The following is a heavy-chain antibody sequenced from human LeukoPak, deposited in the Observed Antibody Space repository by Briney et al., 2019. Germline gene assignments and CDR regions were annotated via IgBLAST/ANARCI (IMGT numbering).Heavy chain of an antibody. CDR3: ASRTGSANFDY. Sequence: SVKVSCKASGGIFSSHAISWVRQAPGQGLEWMGGIIPIFGTTNYAQKFQGRVTITADESTSTTYMELSSLRSEDTAVYYCASRTGSANFDYWGQGPLVTVSS. CDR1: GGIFSSHA. V-gene: IGHV1-69*13. CDR2: IIPIFGTT. J-gene: IGHJ4*02. D-gene: IGHD1-14*01.